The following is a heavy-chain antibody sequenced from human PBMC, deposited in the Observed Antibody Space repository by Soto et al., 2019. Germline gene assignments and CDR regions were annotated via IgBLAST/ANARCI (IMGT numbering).Heavy chain of an antibody. CDR1: GGTLGGTG. J-gene: IGHJ4*02. CDR3: ARGDGFNYYYDS. V-gene: IGHV1-69*11. CDR2: IFPLHGSE. Sequence: QVQLVQSGAEVKKPGSSVKVSCKASGGTLGGTGVSWVRQAPGQGLEWMGNIFPLHGSEKSAQKFQGRVLISTDASATTAYMELTTLTSEDTAVYYCARGDGFNYYYDSWGRGTRVTVSS. D-gene: IGHD2-2*03.